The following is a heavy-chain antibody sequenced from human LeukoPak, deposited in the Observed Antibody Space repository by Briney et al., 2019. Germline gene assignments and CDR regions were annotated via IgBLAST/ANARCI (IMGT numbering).Heavy chain of an antibody. CDR1: GFTLADLS. CDR2: FDRKNGDT. V-gene: IGHV1-24*01. CDR3: ATGVFCATTTCPGYQHYYYFMDV. D-gene: IGHD2-2*01. Sequence: ASVKVACKVSGFTLADLSMHWVRQAPGKGLEWVGGFDRKNGDTIYAQRFRGRVTLTEDTSTGTAYMDLSSLSADDTAVYYCATGVFCATTTCPGYQHYYYFMDVWGKGTTVTVSS. J-gene: IGHJ6*03.